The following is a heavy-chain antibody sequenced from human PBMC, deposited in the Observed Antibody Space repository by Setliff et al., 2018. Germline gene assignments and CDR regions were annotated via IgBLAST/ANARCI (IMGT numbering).Heavy chain of an antibody. CDR3: ARDHNYAYDY. D-gene: IGHD1-1*01. CDR2: IYSGGST. Sequence: PGGSLRLSCAASGFTFSCYWMSWVRQAPGKGLEWVSVIYSGGSTYYADSVKGRFTISRDNSKNTLYLQMNSLRAEDTAVYYCARDHNYAYDYWGQGTLVTVS. CDR1: GFTFSCYW. V-gene: IGHV3-66*01. J-gene: IGHJ4*02.